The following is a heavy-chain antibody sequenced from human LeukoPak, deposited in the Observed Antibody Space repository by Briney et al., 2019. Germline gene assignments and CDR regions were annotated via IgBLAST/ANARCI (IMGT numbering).Heavy chain of an antibody. CDR2: IYYSGST. V-gene: IGHV4-39*01. Sequence: SETLSLTCTVSGGSISTTTCYWGWIRRPPGKGLEWIGNIYYSGSTNYSPSLKSRVTISVDTSKNQFPLKLSSVTAADTAVYFCARRPYSGNDYFDSWGQGTLVTVSS. J-gene: IGHJ4*02. D-gene: IGHD5-12*01. CDR1: GGSISTTTCY. CDR3: ARRPYSGNDYFDS.